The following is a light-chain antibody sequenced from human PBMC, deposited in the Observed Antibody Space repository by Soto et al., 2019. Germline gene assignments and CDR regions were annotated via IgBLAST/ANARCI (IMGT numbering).Light chain of an antibody. V-gene: IGLV2-14*01. Sequence: QSALTQPASVSGSPGQSITISCTGTSSDVGGYNYVSWYQQYPGKAPKLMIYDVSNRPSGVSNRFSGSKSGNTASLTISGLQAEDEADYYCSSYTCSSAVVFGEGTKLTVL. J-gene: IGLJ3*02. CDR2: DVS. CDR1: SSDVGGYNY. CDR3: SSYTCSSAVV.